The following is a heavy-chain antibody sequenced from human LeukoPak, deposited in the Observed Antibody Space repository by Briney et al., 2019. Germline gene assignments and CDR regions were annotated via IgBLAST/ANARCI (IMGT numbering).Heavy chain of an antibody. D-gene: IGHD2-2*01. Sequence: ASVKVSCKASGYTFTSYSMHWVRQAPGQGLEWMGIINPSGGSTNYAQKFQGRVTMTRDTSTSTVYMELSSLRSEDTAVYFCARDACSSTICQAGGNWFDPWGQGTLVIVS. V-gene: IGHV1-46*01. CDR2: INPSGGST. CDR1: GYTFTSYS. CDR3: ARDACSSTICQAGGNWFDP. J-gene: IGHJ5*02.